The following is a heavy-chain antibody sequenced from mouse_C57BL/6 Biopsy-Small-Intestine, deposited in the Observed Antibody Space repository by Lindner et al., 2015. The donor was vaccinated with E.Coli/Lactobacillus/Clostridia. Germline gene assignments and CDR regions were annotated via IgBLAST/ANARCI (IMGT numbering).Heavy chain of an antibody. J-gene: IGHJ4*01. CDR2: IDPENGDT. CDR3: TLDSSGYSYAMDY. D-gene: IGHD3-2*02. Sequence: VQLQESGAELVRPGASVKLSCTASGFNIKDDYMHWVKQRPEQGLEWIGWIDPENGDTEYASKFQGKATITADTSSNTAYLQLSSLTSEDTAVYYCTLDSSGYSYAMDYWGQGTSVTVSS. CDR1: GFNIKDDY. V-gene: IGHV14-4*01.